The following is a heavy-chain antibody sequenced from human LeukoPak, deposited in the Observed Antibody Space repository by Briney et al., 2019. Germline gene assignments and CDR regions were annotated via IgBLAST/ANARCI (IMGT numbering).Heavy chain of an antibody. J-gene: IGHJ6*02. Sequence: PSETLSLTCTVSGASIRSGDYYWSWIRQPPGRGLEWIGYIYDSGSTYYNPSLKSRVTISVDTSKNQFSLKLSSVTAADTAVYYCARGAYAYYYYGMGVWGQGTTVTVSS. D-gene: IGHD2-8*01. CDR1: GASIRSGDYY. V-gene: IGHV4-30-4*01. CDR3: ARGAYAYYYYGMGV. CDR2: IYDSGST.